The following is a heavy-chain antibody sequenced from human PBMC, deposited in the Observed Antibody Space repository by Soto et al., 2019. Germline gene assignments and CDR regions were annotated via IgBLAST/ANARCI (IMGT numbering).Heavy chain of an antibody. J-gene: IGHJ4*02. V-gene: IGHV1-2*02. CDR3: ARGVPAATARIDDI. CDR2: INPNSGDT. D-gene: IGHD6-25*01. CDR1: GYMFTAYD. Sequence: ASVKVSCKASGYMFTAYDLHWVRQAPGQGLEWMAWINPNSGDTKRVEKFQGRVTLTWDTTITTAYMELTGLTSDDTAIYYCARGVPAATARIDDIWGQGTPVTVS.